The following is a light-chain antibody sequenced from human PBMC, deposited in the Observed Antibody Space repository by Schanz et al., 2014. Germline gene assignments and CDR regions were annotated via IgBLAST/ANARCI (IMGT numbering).Light chain of an antibody. CDR2: EDT. CDR3: SSYTSSSTLEV. CDR1: SSDVGNYNY. Sequence: QSALTQPPSASGSPGQSVTISCTGTSSDVGNYNYVSWYQQHPGRAPKLMIFEDTKRPSGVSSRFSGSKSGNTASLTISGLQAEDEADYYCSSYTSSSTLEVFGGGTKVTVL. V-gene: IGLV2-14*01. J-gene: IGLJ3*02.